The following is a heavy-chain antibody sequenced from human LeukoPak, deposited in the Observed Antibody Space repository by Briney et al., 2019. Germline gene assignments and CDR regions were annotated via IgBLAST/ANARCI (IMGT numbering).Heavy chain of an antibody. D-gene: IGHD6-19*01. CDR3: ARHPDPYDAGWYYLDY. Sequence: GGSLRLSCAVSGFTFSSHCMQWVRQAPGKGLEWEANIKQGGNEKYYVDSVKGRFAISRDHAKNPVYLQRNSRTAEDTTVYYCARHPDPYDAGWYYLDYWGQGTLVSVSS. CDR2: IKQGGNEK. CDR1: GFTFSSHC. J-gene: IGHJ4*02. V-gene: IGHV3-7*01.